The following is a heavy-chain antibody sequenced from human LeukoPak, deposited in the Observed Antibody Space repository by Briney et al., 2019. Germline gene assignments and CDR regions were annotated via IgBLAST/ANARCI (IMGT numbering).Heavy chain of an antibody. Sequence: ASVKVSCKASGYTFTGYYLHWVRQAPGQGLEWMGCVNPNSGDTNYAQKFQGSATMTGDTSISTVYMELSRLNDTAVYYCARASGSYWWFDSWGQGTLVTISS. CDR1: GYTFTGYY. CDR2: VNPNSGDT. CDR3: ARASGSYWWFDS. V-gene: IGHV1-2*02. J-gene: IGHJ5*01. D-gene: IGHD1-26*01.